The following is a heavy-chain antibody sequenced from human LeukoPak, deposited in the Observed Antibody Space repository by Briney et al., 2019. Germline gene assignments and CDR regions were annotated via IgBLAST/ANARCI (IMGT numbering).Heavy chain of an antibody. D-gene: IGHD2-21*02. J-gene: IGHJ4*02. CDR3: AASYCGGDCYSELGY. CDR1: GFTFSSYA. CDR2: ISYDGSNK. V-gene: IGHV3-30-3*01. Sequence: GGSLRLSCAASGFTFSSYAMHWVRQAPGKGLEWVAVISYDGSNKYYADSVKGRFTISRDNSKNTLYLQMNSLRAEDTAVYYCAASYCGGDCYSELGYWGQGTLVTVSS.